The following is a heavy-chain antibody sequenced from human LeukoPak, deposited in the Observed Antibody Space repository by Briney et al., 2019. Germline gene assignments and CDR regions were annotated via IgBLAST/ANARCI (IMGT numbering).Heavy chain of an antibody. CDR1: GGSIRSYY. Sequence: PSETLSLTCTVSGGSIRSYYWSGIRQPPGKGREGMGDIYYSGSTNYNPSLKSRVTISVDTCKNQFSLKLSSVPAADTAVYYCARGANYDSSGYCFDYWGQGTLVTVSS. CDR2: IYYSGST. V-gene: IGHV4-59*01. J-gene: IGHJ4*02. D-gene: IGHD3-22*01. CDR3: ARGANYDSSGYCFDY.